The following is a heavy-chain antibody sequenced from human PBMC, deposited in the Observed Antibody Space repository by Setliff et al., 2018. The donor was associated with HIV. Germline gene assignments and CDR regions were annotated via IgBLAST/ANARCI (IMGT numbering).Heavy chain of an antibody. CDR3: AKSKYYYGMDV. V-gene: IGHV4-59*03. CDR1: GGSLSIHY. CDR2: IYYSGRT. Sequence: SETLSLTCTVSGGSLSIHYWNWIRQPPGKGLEWIGNIYYSGRTNYNPSLKSRVTMSVDPSKNQFSLKLSSVTAADTAVYYCAKSKYYYGMDVWGQGTTVTVSS. J-gene: IGHJ6*02.